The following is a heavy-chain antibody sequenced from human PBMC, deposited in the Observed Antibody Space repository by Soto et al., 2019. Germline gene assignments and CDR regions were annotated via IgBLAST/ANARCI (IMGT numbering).Heavy chain of an antibody. CDR3: ARDPPNSSGWLTPLSKKYYYYYYGMDV. CDR2: ISAYNGNT. V-gene: IGHV1-18*04. Sequence: GASVKVSCKASGYTFTSYGISWVRQAPGQGLEWTGWISAYNGNTNYAQKLQGRVTMTTDTSTSTAYMELRSLRSDDTAVYYCARDPPNSSGWLTPLSKKYYYYYYGMDVWGQGTTVTVSS. D-gene: IGHD6-19*01. J-gene: IGHJ6*02. CDR1: GYTFTSYG.